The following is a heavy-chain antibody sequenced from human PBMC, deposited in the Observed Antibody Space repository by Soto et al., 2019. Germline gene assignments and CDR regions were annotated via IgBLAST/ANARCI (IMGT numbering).Heavy chain of an antibody. V-gene: IGHV4-59*11. J-gene: IGHJ5*02. CDR3: ARESSLRGLVYVSNWLDH. D-gene: IGHD3-10*01. CDR2: VDVRGST. Sequence: QVHLQESGPGLVKPSETLSLTCTVSGGSITNHYWSWIRQPPGKGLEWIGYVDVRGSTNYSPSLKSRVTMSVATSGNRFSQSLNSVTAADTAVYYCARESSLRGLVYVSNWLDHWGQGTLVTVSA. CDR1: GGSITNHY.